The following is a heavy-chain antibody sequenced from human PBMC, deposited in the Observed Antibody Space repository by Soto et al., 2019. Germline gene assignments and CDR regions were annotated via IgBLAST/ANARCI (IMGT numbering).Heavy chain of an antibody. CDR3: ARKTDGSGTHPRAFYFDL. CDR1: GYTFTAYD. D-gene: IGHD3-10*01. Sequence: QVQLVQSGAEVKKPGASVKVSCEASGYTFTAYDIHWVRQAPGQGLEWMGWINPNSGGTNNAQKFQGRVTMTRDTSISTAYMELSSLRYDDTAVYYCARKTDGSGTHPRAFYFDLWGQGTLVTLSS. V-gene: IGHV1-2*02. CDR2: INPNSGGT. J-gene: IGHJ4*02.